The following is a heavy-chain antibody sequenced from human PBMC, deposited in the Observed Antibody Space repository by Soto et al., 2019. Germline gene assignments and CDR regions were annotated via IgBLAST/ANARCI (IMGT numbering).Heavy chain of an antibody. Sequence: PGESLKISCKGSGYSFTSYWIGWVRQMPGKGLEWMGIIYPGDSDTRYSPSFQGQVTISADKSISTAYLQWSSLKASDTAMYYCARQKSSNYYDILTGDYPSDAFAIWGQGTMVTVSS. V-gene: IGHV5-51*01. D-gene: IGHD3-9*01. CDR2: IYPGDSDT. CDR1: GYSFTSYW. CDR3: ARQKSSNYYDILTGDYPSDAFAI. J-gene: IGHJ3*02.